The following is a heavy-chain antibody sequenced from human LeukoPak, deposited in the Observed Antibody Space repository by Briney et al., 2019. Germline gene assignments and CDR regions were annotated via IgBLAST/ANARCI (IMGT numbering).Heavy chain of an antibody. J-gene: IGHJ4*02. D-gene: IGHD2-8*01. CDR1: GYTFTSYG. V-gene: IGHV1-18*01. CDR2: ISAYNGNT. CDR3: ARELGCTNGVCYGGYDY. Sequence: ASVKVSCKASGYTFTSYGISWVRQAPGQGLEWMGRISAYNGNTNCAQKLQGRVTMTTDTSTSTAYMELRSLRSDDTAVYYCARELGCTNGVCYGGYDYWGQGTLVTVSS.